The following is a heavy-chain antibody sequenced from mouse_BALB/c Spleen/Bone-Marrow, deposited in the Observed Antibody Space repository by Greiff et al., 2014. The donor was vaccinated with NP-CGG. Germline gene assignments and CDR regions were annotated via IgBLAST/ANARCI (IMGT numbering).Heavy chain of an antibody. CDR2: ILPGSGST. Sequence: VQLQQSGAELMKPGASVKISCKATGYTFSSYWIEWVKQRPGHGPEWIGEILPGSGSTNYNEKFKGKATFTADTSSNTAYMQLSSLTSEDSAVYYCASFYGRFAYWGQGTLVTVSA. V-gene: IGHV1-9*01. CDR3: ASFYGRFAY. D-gene: IGHD1-1*02. J-gene: IGHJ3*01. CDR1: GYTFSSYW.